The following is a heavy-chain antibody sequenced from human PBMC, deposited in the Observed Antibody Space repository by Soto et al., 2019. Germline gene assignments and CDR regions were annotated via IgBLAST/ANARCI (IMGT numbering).Heavy chain of an antibody. CDR2: ISAYTDNT. CDR1: GYPFTTYG. V-gene: IGHV1-18*04. D-gene: IGHD1-1*01. CDR3: ARENWNYDYYYGMDV. J-gene: IGHJ6*02. Sequence: ASVMVSCKASGYPFTTYGITWVRQAPGQGLEWLGWISAYTDNTNYAQNLQGRVTMTTDTSTSTAYMELRSLRSDDTAVYYCARENWNYDYYYGMDVWGQGTTVTVSS.